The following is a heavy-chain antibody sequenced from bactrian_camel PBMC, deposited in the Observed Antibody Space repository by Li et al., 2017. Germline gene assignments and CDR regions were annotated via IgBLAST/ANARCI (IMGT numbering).Heavy chain of an antibody. Sequence: HVQLVESGGGSVEAGGSLKLSCVAVQDTTKRNAMAWFRQSPGKEREGLAAMYGGGATYTERTYYADSVKGRFTISQDIAKNTVYLQMDNLKPEDSATYRCAASWDVTAREALGSIASPEFGYWGEGTQVTVS. CDR1: QDTTKRNA. V-gene: IGHV3-3*01. CDR3: AASWDVTAREALGSIASPEFGY. J-gene: IGHJ6*01. D-gene: IGHD3*01. CDR2: MYGGGATYTERT.